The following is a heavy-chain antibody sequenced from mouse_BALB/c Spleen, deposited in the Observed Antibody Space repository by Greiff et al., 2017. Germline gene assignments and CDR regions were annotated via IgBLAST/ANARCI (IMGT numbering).Heavy chain of an antibody. CDR2: INPSNGRT. Sequence: QVQLQQPGAELVKPGASVKLSCKASGYTFTSYWMHWVKQRPGQGLEWIGEINPSNGRTNYNEKFKSKATLTVDKSSSTAYMQLSSLTSEDSAVYYCARPYGNYLYYYAMDYWGQGTSVTVSS. V-gene: IGHV1S81*02. J-gene: IGHJ4*01. CDR1: GYTFTSYW. CDR3: ARPYGNYLYYYAMDY. D-gene: IGHD2-10*02.